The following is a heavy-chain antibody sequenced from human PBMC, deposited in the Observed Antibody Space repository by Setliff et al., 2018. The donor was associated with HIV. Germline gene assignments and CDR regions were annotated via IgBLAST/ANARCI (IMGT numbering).Heavy chain of an antibody. Sequence: GASVKVSCKASGYTFTSYGISWVRQAPGQGLEWMGWISAYSGNTNYAQKLQGRVTMTTDTSTSTAYMELRSLRSDDTAVYYCARDYAYDILTGYYSPPDAFDIWGQGTMVTV. J-gene: IGHJ3*02. CDR1: GYTFTSYG. D-gene: IGHD3-9*01. V-gene: IGHV1-18*01. CDR3: ARDYAYDILTGYYSPPDAFDI. CDR2: ISAYSGNT.